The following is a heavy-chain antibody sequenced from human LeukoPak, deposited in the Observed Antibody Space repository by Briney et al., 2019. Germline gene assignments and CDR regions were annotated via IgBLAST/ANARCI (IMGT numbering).Heavy chain of an antibody. J-gene: IGHJ6*03. CDR1: GFTFDDYA. V-gene: IGHV3-9*01. CDR3: ARDKMAIAVADYYYYMDV. D-gene: IGHD6-19*01. Sequence: PGGSLRLSCAASGFTFDDYAMHWVRQAPGKGLEWVSGISWNSGSIGYADSVKGRFTISRDNAKNSLYLQMNSLRAEDTAVYYCARDKMAIAVADYYYYMDVWGKGTTVTVSS. CDR2: ISWNSGSI.